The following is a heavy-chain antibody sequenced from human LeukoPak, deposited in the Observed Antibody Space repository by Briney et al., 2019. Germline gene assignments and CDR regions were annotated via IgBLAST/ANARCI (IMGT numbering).Heavy chain of an antibody. Sequence: SETLSLTCTVSGGSISSGGYYWSWIRQHPGKGLEWIGYIYYSGSTYYNPSLKSRVTISVDTSKNQFSLKLSSVTAADTAVYYCARDYGDYVGWFDPWGQGILVTVSS. J-gene: IGHJ5*02. CDR2: IYYSGST. CDR3: ARDYGDYVGWFDP. CDR1: GGSISSGGYY. V-gene: IGHV4-31*03. D-gene: IGHD4-17*01.